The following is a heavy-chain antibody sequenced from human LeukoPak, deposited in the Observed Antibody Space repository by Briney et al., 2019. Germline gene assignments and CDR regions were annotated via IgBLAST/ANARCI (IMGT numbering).Heavy chain of an antibody. D-gene: IGHD3-16*01. CDR3: ARWGFDGGLDY. V-gene: IGHV3-7*04. CDR1: GFTFRRHW. CDR2: IKQDGSEK. Sequence: GGPLRLSCAASGFTFRRHWMSWVRQAPGKGLEWVANIKQDGSEKFYVDSMKGRFTISRDNAKNSLYVQMNSLRVEDTAVYYCARWGFDGGLDYWGQGTLVTVSS. J-gene: IGHJ4*02.